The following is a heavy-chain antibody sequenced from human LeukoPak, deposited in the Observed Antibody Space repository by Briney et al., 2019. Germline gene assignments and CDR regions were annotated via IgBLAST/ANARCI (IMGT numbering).Heavy chain of an antibody. CDR2: INSDGRST. Sequence: PGRSLRLSCAASGFTFSSYWMHWVRQAPGKGLVWVSRINSDGRSTSFADSVKGRFTISRDNAKNTLYLQMNSLRTEDTAVYYCARDQLYCTGGICYFDYWGQGTLVTVSS. CDR1: GFTFSSYW. D-gene: IGHD2-8*02. V-gene: IGHV3-74*01. J-gene: IGHJ4*02. CDR3: ARDQLYCTGGICYFDY.